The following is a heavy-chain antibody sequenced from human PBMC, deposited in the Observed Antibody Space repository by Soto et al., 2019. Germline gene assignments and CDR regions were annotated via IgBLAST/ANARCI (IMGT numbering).Heavy chain of an antibody. CDR1: GFIFSSYR. D-gene: IGHD5-12*01. CDR2: ISSSSNHA. Sequence: PGGSLRLSCAASGFIFSSYRMNWVRQAPGKGLEWVSSISSSSNHAYYADSVKGRFSISRDNAKNSLYLQMNSLRDEDTAVYFCARVLDSSGYYFPGYWGQGTLVTVSS. J-gene: IGHJ4*02. CDR3: ARVLDSSGYYFPGY. V-gene: IGHV3-21*01.